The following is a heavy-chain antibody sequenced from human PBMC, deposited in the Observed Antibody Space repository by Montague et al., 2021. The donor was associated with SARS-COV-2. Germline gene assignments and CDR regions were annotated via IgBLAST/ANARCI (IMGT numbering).Heavy chain of an antibody. CDR3: ARGGGYYNYGLDV. CDR1: GGSISNYY. V-gene: IGHV4-59*01. Sequence: SETLSLTCTVSGGSISNYYWSWIRQPPGRGLEWIGYIYYSGSTDYSPSLKSRVPISLDTSKNQFSLKVTSVTAADTAVYYCARGGGYYNYGLDVWGPGTTVTVSS. CDR2: IYYSGST. D-gene: IGHD3-22*01. J-gene: IGHJ6*02.